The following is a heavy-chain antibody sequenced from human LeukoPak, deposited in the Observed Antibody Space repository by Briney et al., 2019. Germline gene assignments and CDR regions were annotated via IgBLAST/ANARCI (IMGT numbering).Heavy chain of an antibody. J-gene: IGHJ4*02. CDR3: ARDASGWSAY. Sequence: PGGSLRLSCAASGFTFSNYWMSWLRQATGKGLEWVINISPDGSEKYYVDSVEGRFSISRDNAKNSLYLQMNSLRAEDTAVYYCARDASGWSAYWGQGTLVTVSS. CDR1: GFTFSNYW. V-gene: IGHV3-7*01. CDR2: ISPDGSEK. D-gene: IGHD6-19*01.